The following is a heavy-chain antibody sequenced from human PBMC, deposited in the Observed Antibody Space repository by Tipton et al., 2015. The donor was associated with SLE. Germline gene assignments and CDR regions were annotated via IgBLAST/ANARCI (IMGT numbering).Heavy chain of an antibody. CDR3: ARAYCSGGCCYRALFDY. CDR2: IYSGGST. CDR1: GFTVSSNY. D-gene: IGHD2-15*01. J-gene: IGHJ4*02. Sequence: QLVQSGGGLVQPGGSLRLSCAASGFTVSSNYMSWVRQAPGKGLEWVSLIYSGGSTYYADSVKGRFTISRDNSKNTLFLQMNSLRTEDTAVYYCARAYCSGGCCYRALFDYWGQGTLVTVSS. V-gene: IGHV3-53*04.